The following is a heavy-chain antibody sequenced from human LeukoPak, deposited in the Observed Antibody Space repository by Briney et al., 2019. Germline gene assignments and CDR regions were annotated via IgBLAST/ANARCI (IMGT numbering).Heavy chain of an antibody. Sequence: GGSLRLSCAASGFTFSNAWMGWVRQAPGKGLEWVGRIKSKTDGGTSEYAAPVKGRFSISRDESKRTVYLQMYSLKTEDTAVYYCATDLGIGNYYLFRFWGQGNLVTVSS. V-gene: IGHV3-15*01. J-gene: IGHJ4*02. CDR2: IKSKTDGGTS. D-gene: IGHD1-26*01. CDR1: GFTFSNAW. CDR3: ATDLGIGNYYLFRF.